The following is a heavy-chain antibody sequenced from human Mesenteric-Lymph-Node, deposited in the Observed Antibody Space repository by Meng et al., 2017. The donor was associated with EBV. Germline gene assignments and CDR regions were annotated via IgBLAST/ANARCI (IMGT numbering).Heavy chain of an antibody. CDR1: RGAISTDGYY. D-gene: IGHD2-15*01. Sequence: HVHSQEIVRHLVKPVQHRSCTCCASRGAISTDGYYLTLIRLTSGKGRLCMPYTYSTGTTYYNPSLKSRVTISVDTSKNQFSLKLNSVTAADTAVYYCARGIADSWFDPWGQGALVTVSS. CDR2: TYSTGTT. V-gene: IGHV4-30-4*01. J-gene: IGHJ5*02. CDR3: ARGIADSWFDP.